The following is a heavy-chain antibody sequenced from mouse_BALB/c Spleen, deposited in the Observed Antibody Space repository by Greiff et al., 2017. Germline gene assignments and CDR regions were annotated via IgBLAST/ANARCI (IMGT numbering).Heavy chain of an antibody. J-gene: IGHJ3*01. Sequence: DVKLVESGGGLVQPGGSRKLSCAASGFTFSSFGMHWVRQAPEKGLEWVAYISSGSSTIYYADTVKGRFTISRDNPKNTLFLQMTSLRSEDTAMYYCAKDDGRSWFAYWGQGTLVTVSA. V-gene: IGHV5-17*02. CDR2: ISSGSSTI. CDR3: AKDDGRSWFAY. CDR1: GFTFSSFG. D-gene: IGHD2-3*01.